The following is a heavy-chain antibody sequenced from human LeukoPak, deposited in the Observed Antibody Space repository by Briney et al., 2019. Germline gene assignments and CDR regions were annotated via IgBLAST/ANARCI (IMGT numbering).Heavy chain of an antibody. CDR3: AKGAALNMVYYIDY. J-gene: IGHJ4*02. V-gene: IGHV3-74*01. CDR1: GFSFSNYW. D-gene: IGHD2-8*01. CDR2: INSDGSST. Sequence: GGSLRLSCAASGFSFSNYWMHWVRQAPGKGLVWVSRINSDGSSTTYADSVKGRFTISRDNAKKTLYLQMNSLRAEDTAVYYCAKGAALNMVYYIDYWGQGTLVTVSS.